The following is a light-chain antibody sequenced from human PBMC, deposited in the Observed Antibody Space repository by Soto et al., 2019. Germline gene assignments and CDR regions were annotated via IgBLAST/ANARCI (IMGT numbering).Light chain of an antibody. CDR2: GAF. V-gene: IGKV3-15*01. J-gene: IGKJ2*01. CDR3: QQYNNWPRAT. Sequence: EIVMTQSPATPSLSRGERATLSCRASQRVSSNFAWYQQKSGQAPRLLIYGAFTRATGIPARFSGSVSGTECPLNISSQQSENIAVDYGQQYNNWPRATFGQRKKLEIK. CDR1: QRVSSN.